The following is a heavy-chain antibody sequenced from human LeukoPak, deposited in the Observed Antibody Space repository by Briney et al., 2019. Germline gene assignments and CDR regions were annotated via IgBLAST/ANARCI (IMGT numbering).Heavy chain of an antibody. D-gene: IGHD6-13*01. Sequence: PGRSLRLSCTASGFTFSPYAMHWGRQAPGKGLEWVAVISYDGTNKWYADSVKGRFTISRDNSKITLHLQMNSLRPEDTAVYYCARARGIAAAGAYFGSVHDAFDIWGQGTMVTVSS. J-gene: IGHJ3*02. CDR1: GFTFSPYA. CDR2: ISYDGTNK. CDR3: ARARGIAAAGAYFGSVHDAFDI. V-gene: IGHV3-30*04.